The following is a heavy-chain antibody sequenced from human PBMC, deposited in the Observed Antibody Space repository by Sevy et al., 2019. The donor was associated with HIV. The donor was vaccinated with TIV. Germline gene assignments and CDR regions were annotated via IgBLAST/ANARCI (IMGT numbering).Heavy chain of an antibody. D-gene: IGHD4-17*01. Sequence: GGSLRLSCAASGFTFSSYGMHWVRQAPGKGLEWGAVIWFDGSNTYYADSVKGRFTISRDIAKNTLHLQMNSLRAEDTAVYYCARDLEFYDYGAYGPSFMPDYWGQGTRVTVSS. CDR3: ARDLEFYDYGAYGPSFMPDY. V-gene: IGHV3-33*01. CDR2: IWFDGSNT. CDR1: GFTFSSYG. J-gene: IGHJ4*02.